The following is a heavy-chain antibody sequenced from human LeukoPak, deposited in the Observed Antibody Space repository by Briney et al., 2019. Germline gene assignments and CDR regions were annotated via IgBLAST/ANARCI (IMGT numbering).Heavy chain of an antibody. J-gene: IGHJ4*02. D-gene: IGHD3-22*01. Sequence: PGGSLRLSCAASGFTFSSYSMNWVRQAPGKGLEWVSYISSSGSTIYYADSVKGRFTISRDNAKNSLYLQMNSLRAEDTAVYYCARDASMADYYDSSGYPSIDYWGQGTLVTVSS. V-gene: IGHV3-48*04. CDR3: ARDASMADYYDSSGYPSIDY. CDR1: GFTFSSYS. CDR2: ISSSGSTI.